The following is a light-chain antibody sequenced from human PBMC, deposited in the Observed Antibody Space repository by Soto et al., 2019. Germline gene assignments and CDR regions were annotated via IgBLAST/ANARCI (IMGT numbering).Light chain of an antibody. J-gene: IGKJ1*01. V-gene: IGKV3-15*01. CDR2: GAS. Sequence: EVVMTQSPGILSVSPGERATLSCRASQSVSSNLAWYQQRPGQAPRLLIHGASTRATGVPARFSGSGSGTEFTLTISGLQSEDFAFYYCQQYNDWPRTFGQGTKVEIK. CDR3: QQYNDWPRT. CDR1: QSVSSN.